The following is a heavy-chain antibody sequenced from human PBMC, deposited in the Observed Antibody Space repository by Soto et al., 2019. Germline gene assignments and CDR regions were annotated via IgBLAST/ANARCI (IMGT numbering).Heavy chain of an antibody. V-gene: IGHV1-69*13. J-gene: IGHJ4*02. CDR3: ARGRHSSGYAY. D-gene: IGHD3-22*01. CDR2: IIPIFGTA. Sequence: AVKVSCKDSGGTFSSYAIIWVRQAPGQGLEWMGGIIPIFGTANYAQKFQGRVTITADESTSTAYMELSSLRSEDTAVYYCARGRHSSGYAYWGQGTRVNDS. CDR1: GGTFSSYA.